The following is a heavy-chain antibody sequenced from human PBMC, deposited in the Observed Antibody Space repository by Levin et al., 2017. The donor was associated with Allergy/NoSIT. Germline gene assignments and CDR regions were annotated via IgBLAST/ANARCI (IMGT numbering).Heavy chain of an antibody. V-gene: IGHV1-8*01. CDR2: MNPNSGNT. CDR3: ARGEVATIPDY. CDR1: GYTFTSYD. D-gene: IGHD5-12*01. Sequence: GESLKISCKASGYTFTSYDINWVRQATGQGLEWMGWMNPNSGNTGYAQKFQGRVTMTRNTSISTAYMELSSLRSEDTAVYYCARGEVATIPDYWGQGTLVTVSS. J-gene: IGHJ4*02.